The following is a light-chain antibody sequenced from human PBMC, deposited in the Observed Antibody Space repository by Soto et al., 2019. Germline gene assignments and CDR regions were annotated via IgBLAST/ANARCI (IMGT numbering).Light chain of an antibody. CDR3: NSYTTSSARV. Sequence: SALTQPASVSGSPGQSITISRTGTSSDVGASNYVSWYQQHPGKVPKLIIYEVSNRPSGVSDRFSGSKSGNTASLTISGLQAEDEGDYYCNSYTTSSARVFGTGTKVTVL. CDR2: EVS. CDR1: SSDVGASNY. J-gene: IGLJ1*01. V-gene: IGLV2-14*01.